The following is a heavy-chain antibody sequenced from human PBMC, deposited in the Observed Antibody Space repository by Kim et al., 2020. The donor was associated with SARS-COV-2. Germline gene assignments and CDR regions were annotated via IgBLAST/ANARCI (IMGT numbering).Heavy chain of an antibody. CDR3: ARGDYGDSPYFDY. D-gene: IGHD4-17*01. V-gene: IGHV3-30-3*01. CDR1: GFTFSSYA. Sequence: GGSLRLSCAASGFTFSSYAMHWVRQAPGKGLEWVAVISYDGSNKYYADSVKGRFTISRDNSKNTLYLQMNSLRAEDTAVYYCARGDYGDSPYFDYWGQGT. CDR2: ISYDGSNK. J-gene: IGHJ4*02.